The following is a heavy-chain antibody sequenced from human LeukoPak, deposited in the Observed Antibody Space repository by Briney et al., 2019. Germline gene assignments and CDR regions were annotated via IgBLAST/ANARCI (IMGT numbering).Heavy chain of an antibody. Sequence: LRLSCTVSGGSISSSSYYWGWIRQPPGKGLEWIGSIYYSGSTYYNPSLKSRVTISVDTSKNQFSLKLSSVTAADTAVYYCARHKQQLIPFDYWGQGTLVTVSS. V-gene: IGHV4-39*01. J-gene: IGHJ4*02. D-gene: IGHD6-13*01. CDR1: GGSISSSSYY. CDR3: ARHKQQLIPFDY. CDR2: IYYSGST.